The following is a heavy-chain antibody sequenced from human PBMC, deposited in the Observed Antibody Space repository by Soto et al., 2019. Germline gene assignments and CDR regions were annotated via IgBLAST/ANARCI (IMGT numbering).Heavy chain of an antibody. D-gene: IGHD1-1*01. CDR1: GGSFSDYY. Sequence: SETLSLTCAVYGGSFSDYYWSWIRQPPGKGLEWIGEISHSGNTNYNPSLKSRVSISVDTSKNQFSLKLSSVTAADTAVYYCATERRGFISAFDYWGQGTLVTVSS. J-gene: IGHJ4*02. CDR2: ISHSGNT. V-gene: IGHV4-34*01. CDR3: ATERRGFISAFDY.